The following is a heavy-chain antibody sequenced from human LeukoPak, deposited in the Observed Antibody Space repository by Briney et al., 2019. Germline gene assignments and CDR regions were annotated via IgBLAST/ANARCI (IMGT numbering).Heavy chain of an antibody. J-gene: IGHJ4*02. CDR1: GFTFSSYG. CDR2: IGTTSSYI. D-gene: IGHD1-1*01. Sequence: PGGSLRLSCAASGFTFSSYGINWVPQAPGKGLEWGSFIGTTSSYIYYADSVKGRFTISRDNAKNSVYLQMNSLRAEDTAVYYCARDSYGWHDRWDYWGQGTLVTVSS. CDR3: ARDSYGWHDRWDY. V-gene: IGHV3-21*01.